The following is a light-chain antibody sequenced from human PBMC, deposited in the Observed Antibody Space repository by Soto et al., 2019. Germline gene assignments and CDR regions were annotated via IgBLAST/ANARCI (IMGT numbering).Light chain of an antibody. V-gene: IGKV1-5*01. CDR2: DAP. J-gene: IGKJ3*01. CDR3: QQYNSFTAT. Sequence: DIQMTQSPSTLSASVGDRVTTTCRASQSISSWLAWYQEKPGKAPKLLIYDAPSLESGVPSRFSGSGSGTEFTLTMHSLQPDDFETYYGQQYNSFTATVGPGTKVDIK. CDR1: QSISSW.